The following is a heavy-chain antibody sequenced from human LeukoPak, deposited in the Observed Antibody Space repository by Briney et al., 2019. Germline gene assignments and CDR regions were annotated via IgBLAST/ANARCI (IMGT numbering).Heavy chain of an antibody. V-gene: IGHV1-2*02. CDR2: INPNSGGT. J-gene: IGHJ4*02. Sequence: GASVKVSRKASGYTFTGYYMHCVRQAPGHGLEWMGWINPNSGGTNYAQKLQGRVTMTRDTSISTAYMELSRLRSDDTAVYYCARDLVVPAAIEGWTDYWGQGTLVTVSS. D-gene: IGHD2-2*01. CDR3: ARDLVVPAAIEGWTDY. CDR1: GYTFTGYY.